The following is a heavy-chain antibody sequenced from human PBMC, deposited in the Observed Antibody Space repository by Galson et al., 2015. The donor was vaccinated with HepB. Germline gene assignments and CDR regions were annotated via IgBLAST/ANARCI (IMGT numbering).Heavy chain of an antibody. Sequence: SLRLSCAASGFTFSTYWMGWVRQAPGKGLEWVANIKEDGDDKYYVDSVKGRFTISRDNAKNSLYLHMNSLRAEDTAVYYCATEDGRTSQYYYGMGVWGQRTTVTVS. D-gene: IGHD5-24*01. CDR1: GFTFSTYW. J-gene: IGHJ6*02. CDR3: ATEDGRTSQYYYGMGV. CDR2: IKEDGDDK. V-gene: IGHV3-7*03.